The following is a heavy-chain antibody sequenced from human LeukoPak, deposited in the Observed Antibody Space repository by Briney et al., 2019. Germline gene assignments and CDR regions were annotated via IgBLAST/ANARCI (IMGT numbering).Heavy chain of an antibody. CDR2: INSDEGSP. V-gene: IGHV3-74*01. D-gene: IGHD5-12*01. CDR3: ARSKYSGYGDY. Sequence: GGSLRLSCAASGFTFSVYWMHWVRQAPGKGLVWVSRINSDEGSPSYADSVKGRFTISRDNAKNTLYLHMNSLRAEDTAVYYCARSKYSGYGDYWGQGTLVTVCS. CDR1: GFTFSVYW. J-gene: IGHJ4*02.